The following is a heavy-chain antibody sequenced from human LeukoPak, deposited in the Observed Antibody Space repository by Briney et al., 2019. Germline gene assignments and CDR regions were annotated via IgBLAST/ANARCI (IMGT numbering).Heavy chain of an antibody. CDR3: AKGNIAAAGMA. V-gene: IGHV3-23*01. Sequence: TGGSLRLSCAASRFTFITYSMNWVRQAPGKGLEWVSAISGSGGSTYYADSVKGRFTISRDNSKNTLYLQMNSLRAEDTAVYYCAKGNIAAAGMAWGQGTLVTVSS. CDR2: ISGSGGST. D-gene: IGHD6-13*01. CDR1: RFTFITYS. J-gene: IGHJ5*02.